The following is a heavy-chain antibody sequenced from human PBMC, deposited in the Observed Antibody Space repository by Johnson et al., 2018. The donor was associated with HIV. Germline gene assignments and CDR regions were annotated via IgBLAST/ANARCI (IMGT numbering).Heavy chain of an antibody. V-gene: IGHV3-53*01. CDR1: GFSIINNY. CDR2: IYSGGDT. Sequence: VQLVESGGGLIQPGGSLRLSCAASGFSIINNYMSWVRQPPGKGLEWVSVIYSGGDTFYADSVKGRFSVSRDNSKNTVYLQMHSLRAEDTAVYYCARQPWDASDIWGQGTTVTVSS. J-gene: IGHJ3*02. CDR3: ARQPWDASDI.